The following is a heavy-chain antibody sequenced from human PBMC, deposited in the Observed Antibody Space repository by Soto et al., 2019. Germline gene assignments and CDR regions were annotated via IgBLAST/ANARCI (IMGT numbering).Heavy chain of an antibody. CDR1: GASITQYY. CDR3: ARRYGYYFDY. D-gene: IGHD3-9*01. V-gene: IGHV4-59*01. Sequence: SETLSLTCTVSGASITQYYWNWIRQSPGKGLEWIVSVSSTGSTVFNPSLTSRVTVYLDTSKNQFSLTLNSVTAADTAVYYCARRYGYYFDYWGQGTLVTVSS. J-gene: IGHJ4*02. CDR2: VSSTGST.